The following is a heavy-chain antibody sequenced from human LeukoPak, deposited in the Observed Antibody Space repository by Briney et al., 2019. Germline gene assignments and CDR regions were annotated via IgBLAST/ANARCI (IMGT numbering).Heavy chain of an antibody. Sequence: ASVKVSCKASGYTFTGYYMHWVRQAPGQGLEWMGWINPNSGGTNYAQKFQGRVTMTRDTSISTAYMELSRLRSDDTAVYYCARRRLGNDAFDIWGQGTVVTVSS. V-gene: IGHV1-2*02. CDR2: INPNSGGT. CDR1: GYTFTGYY. D-gene: IGHD7-27*01. J-gene: IGHJ3*02. CDR3: ARRRLGNDAFDI.